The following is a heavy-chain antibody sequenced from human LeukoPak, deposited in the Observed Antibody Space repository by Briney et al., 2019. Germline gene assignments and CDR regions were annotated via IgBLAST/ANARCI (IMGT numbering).Heavy chain of an antibody. V-gene: IGHV3-23*01. Sequence: GGSLRLSCAASGFTFDDYAMHWVRQAPGKGLEWVSAISGSGGSTYYADSVKGRFTISRDNSKNTLYLQMNSLRAEDTAVYYCAKTNRITMIVVVNTGSFDYWGQGTLVTVSS. J-gene: IGHJ4*02. D-gene: IGHD3-22*01. CDR3: AKTNRITMIVVVNTGSFDY. CDR2: ISGSGGST. CDR1: GFTFDDYA.